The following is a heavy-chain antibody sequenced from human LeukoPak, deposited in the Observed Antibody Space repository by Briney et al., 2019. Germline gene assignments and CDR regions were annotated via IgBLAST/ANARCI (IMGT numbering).Heavy chain of an antibody. J-gene: IGHJ4*02. CDR2: ISSSSSSTI. Sequence: PGGSLRLSCAASGFTFSSYSMNWVRQAPGKGLEWVSYISSSSSSTIYYADSVKGRFTISRDNAKNSLYLQMNSLRAEDTAVYYCARDYGSGSFGTFDYWGQGTLVTVSS. V-gene: IGHV3-48*01. CDR3: ARDYGSGSFGTFDY. D-gene: IGHD3-10*01. CDR1: GFTFSSYS.